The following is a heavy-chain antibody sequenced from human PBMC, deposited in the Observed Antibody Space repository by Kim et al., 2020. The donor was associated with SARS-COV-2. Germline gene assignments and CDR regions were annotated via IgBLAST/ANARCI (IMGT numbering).Heavy chain of an antibody. D-gene: IGHD5-12*01. CDR2: TSGRGTSS. J-gene: IGHJ4*02. V-gene: IGHV3-23*01. CDR1: GFGFSTYA. CDR3: AKGSAGNGYYYFDY. Sequence: GGSLRLSCAASGFGFSTYAMNWVRQAPGKGLQWVSGTSGRGTSSYYPDSVKGRFTISRDNSNNTVYLQMNSLRADDTAIYYCAKGSAGNGYYYFDYWGQG.